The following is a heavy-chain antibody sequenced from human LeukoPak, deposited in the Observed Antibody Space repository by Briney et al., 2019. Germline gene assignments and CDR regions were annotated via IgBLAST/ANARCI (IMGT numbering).Heavy chain of an antibody. V-gene: IGHV3-30*04. CDR3: ARDRGRVKYYFDY. D-gene: IGHD3-10*01. J-gene: IGHJ4*02. Sequence: GRSLRLSCAASGFTFSSYAMHWVRQAPGKGLEWVAVISYDGSNKYYADSAKGRFTISRDNSKNTLYLQMNSLRAEDTAVYYCARDRGRVKYYFDYWGQGTLVTVSS. CDR1: GFTFSSYA. CDR2: ISYDGSNK.